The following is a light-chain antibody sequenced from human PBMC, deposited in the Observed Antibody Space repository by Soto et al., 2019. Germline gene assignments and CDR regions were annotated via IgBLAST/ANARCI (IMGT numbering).Light chain of an antibody. Sequence: QSALTQPASVSGSPGQSITISCTGTSSDVGGYNYVSWYQQHPGKAPKLMIYDVSNRPSGVSNRFSGSKSGNTASLTISGLQAEDEADYYGSSFRVFGGGTKVTVL. J-gene: IGLJ2*01. CDR2: DVS. CDR1: SSDVGGYNY. V-gene: IGLV2-14*01. CDR3: SSFRV.